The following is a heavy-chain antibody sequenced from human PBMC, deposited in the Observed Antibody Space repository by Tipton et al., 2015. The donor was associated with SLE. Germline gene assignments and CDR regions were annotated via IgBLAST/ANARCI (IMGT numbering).Heavy chain of an antibody. J-gene: IGHJ4*02. V-gene: IGHV4-39*01. D-gene: IGHD3/OR15-3a*01. Sequence: GLVKPSETLSLTCTVSGGSISSSSYYWGWIRQSPGKGLEWIGSVYYSGSTYYSPSLKSRVTTSVDTSKNQFSLELTSGTAADTAVYYCARHRDWGRGYFDYWGQGTLVTVSS. CDR3: ARHRDWGRGYFDY. CDR1: GGSISSSSYY. CDR2: VYYSGST.